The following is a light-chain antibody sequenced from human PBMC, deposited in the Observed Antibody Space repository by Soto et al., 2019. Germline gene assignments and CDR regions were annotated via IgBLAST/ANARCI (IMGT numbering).Light chain of an antibody. CDR2: AAS. J-gene: IGKJ2*01. V-gene: IGKV1-39*01. Sequence: DIQMTQSPSSLSASVGDRVTITCRASQSISSYLNWYQQKPGKAPKLLIYAASSLQSGVPSRFSGSGSGTDFTLTISSLHPEDFATYYCQQSYSTPMYTFGQGTKLEIK. CDR3: QQSYSTPMYT. CDR1: QSISSY.